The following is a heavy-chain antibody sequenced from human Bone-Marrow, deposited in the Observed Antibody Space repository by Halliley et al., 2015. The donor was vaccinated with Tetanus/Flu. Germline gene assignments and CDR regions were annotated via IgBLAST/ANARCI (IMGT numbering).Heavy chain of an antibody. Sequence: GGVAVISNDSKNKYYADSVKGRFTISRDDSKNTVSLQMNSLRVEDTAVYYCVKGGTRDGHESWGQGTLVTVSA. D-gene: IGHD1-1*01. J-gene: IGHJ5*02. CDR2: ISNDSKNK. CDR3: VKGGTRDGHES. V-gene: IGHV3-30*18.